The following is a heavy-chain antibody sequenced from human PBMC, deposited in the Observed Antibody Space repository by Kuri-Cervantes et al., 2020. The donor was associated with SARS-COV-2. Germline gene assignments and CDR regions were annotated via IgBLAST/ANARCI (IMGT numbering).Heavy chain of an antibody. CDR3: ARDSSPTHSAGPAAIGC. J-gene: IGHJ4*02. Sequence: GGSLRLSCAASGFTFSSYEMNWVRQAPGKGLEWVSYISSSSYIYYADSVKGRFTISRDNAKNSLYLQMNSLRAEDTAVYYCARDSSPTHSAGPAAIGCWGQGTLVTVSS. V-gene: IGHV3-21*05. D-gene: IGHD2-2*01. CDR1: GFTFSSYE. CDR2: ISSSSYI.